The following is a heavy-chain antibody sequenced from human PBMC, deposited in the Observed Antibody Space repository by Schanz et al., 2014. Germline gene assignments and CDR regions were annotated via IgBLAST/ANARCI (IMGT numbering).Heavy chain of an antibody. V-gene: IGHV4-4*07. D-gene: IGHD3-22*01. CDR3: ATWRGDDSGGHGQFDY. Sequence: QVQLQESGPGLVKPSETLSLTCTVSGGSMSSFYWNWIRQPAGKGLEWIGRISTSGSTNYNPSLRSRVGMSIGPSKTPFSRRLSSLTAADTAVYYCATWRGDDSGGHGQFDYWGQGALVTVSS. CDR1: GGSMSSFY. CDR2: ISTSGST. J-gene: IGHJ4*02.